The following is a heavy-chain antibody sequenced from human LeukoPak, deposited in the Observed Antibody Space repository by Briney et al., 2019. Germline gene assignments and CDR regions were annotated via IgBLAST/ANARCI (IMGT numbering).Heavy chain of an antibody. CDR1: GGSICSYY. CDR2: IYYSGST. Sequence: PSETLSLTCTVSGGSICSYYWSWIRQPPGKGLEWIGYIYYSGSTNHNLSLKSRVTISVGTSKNQFSLKLTSVTAADTAVYYCAREPPKSPTQGFDIWGQGTMVTVSS. J-gene: IGHJ3*02. CDR3: AREPPKSPTQGFDI. V-gene: IGHV4-59*01.